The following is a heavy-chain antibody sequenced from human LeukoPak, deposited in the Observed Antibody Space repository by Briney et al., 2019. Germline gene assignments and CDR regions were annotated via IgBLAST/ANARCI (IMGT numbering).Heavy chain of an antibody. J-gene: IGHJ4*02. D-gene: IGHD4-17*01. CDR3: AKDMNTVTTTFDY. V-gene: IGHV3-30*18. CDR1: GFTFSTYA. Sequence: PGGSLRLSCAASGFTFSTYAMSWVRQAPGKGLEWVAVISNDATKKYYADSVKGRSTISRDNSESTLYLQMNSLRAEDTAVYYCAKDMNTVTTTFDYWGQGTLVTVSS. CDR2: ISNDATKK.